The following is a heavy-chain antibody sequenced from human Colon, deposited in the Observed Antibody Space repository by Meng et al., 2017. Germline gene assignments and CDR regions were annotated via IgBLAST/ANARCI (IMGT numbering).Heavy chain of an antibody. CDR2: ISGSGSSV. CDR3: ARGRYRSAH. Sequence: QVPLVESGGGLFNADRSLRLSWAASGFTFSDYYMPWIRQAPGKGLEWLSYISGSGSSVYYADSVKGRITISRDNAKNSLYLQMNSLRAEDTAVYYCARGRYRSAHWGQGTLVTVSS. V-gene: IGHV3-11*01. J-gene: IGHJ4*02. D-gene: IGHD2-2*02. CDR1: GFTFSDYY.